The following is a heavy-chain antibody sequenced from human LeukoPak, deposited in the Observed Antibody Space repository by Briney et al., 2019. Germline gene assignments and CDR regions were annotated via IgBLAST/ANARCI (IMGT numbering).Heavy chain of an antibody. CDR1: GGSINNYY. V-gene: IGHV4-4*07. J-gene: IGHJ4*02. D-gene: IGHD1/OR15-1a*01. CDR2: IYSSGST. Sequence: SETLSLTCTVSGGSINNYYSSWIRQPAGKGLEWIGRIYSSGSTNYNSSLKSRVTMSVDTSKNQFSLKLRSVTAADTAVYYCARESPNGDWNNWGQGTLVTVSS. CDR3: ARESPNGDWNN.